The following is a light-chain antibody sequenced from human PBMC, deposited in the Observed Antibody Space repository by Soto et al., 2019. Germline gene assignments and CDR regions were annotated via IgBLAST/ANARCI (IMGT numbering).Light chain of an antibody. V-gene: IGLV2-14*01. J-gene: IGLJ1*01. CDR1: SSDVGGYNY. CDR3: TSYTGRSALYV. Sequence: QSALTQPASVSGSPGQSITISCNGTSSDVGGYNYVSWYQQQPGKAPKLMIYEVSNRPSGVSNRFSGSKSGNTASLTISGLQAEDEADYYCTSYTGRSALYVFGTGTKLTVL. CDR2: EVS.